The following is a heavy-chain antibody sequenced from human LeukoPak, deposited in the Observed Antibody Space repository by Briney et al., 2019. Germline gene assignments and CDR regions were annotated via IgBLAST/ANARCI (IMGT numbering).Heavy chain of an antibody. V-gene: IGHV3-66*01. J-gene: IGHJ6*02. CDR3: ARDSWFGGNYYGMDV. Sequence: QTGGSLRLSCAASGFTVSSNYMSWVRQAPGKGLEWVSVIYSGGSTYYADSVKGRFTISRDNSKNTLYLQMNSLRAEDTAVYYCARDSWFGGNYYGMDVWGQGTTVTVSS. CDR1: GFTVSSNY. D-gene: IGHD3-10*01. CDR2: IYSGGST.